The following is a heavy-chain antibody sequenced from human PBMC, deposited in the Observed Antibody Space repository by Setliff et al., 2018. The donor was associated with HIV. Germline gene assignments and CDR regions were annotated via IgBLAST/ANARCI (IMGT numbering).Heavy chain of an antibody. Sequence: TLSLTCTVSGGSISSSSYYWGWIRQPPGKGLEWIGSIYYSGSNYYNPSLKSRVTISVDTSKNQFSLKRRSVTAADTAVYYRARGTYYYDGSGYYPPGYWGQGTLVTVSS. CDR3: ARGTYYYDGSGYYPPGY. J-gene: IGHJ4*02. V-gene: IGHV4-39*01. CDR1: GGSISSSSYY. CDR2: IYYSGSN. D-gene: IGHD3-22*01.